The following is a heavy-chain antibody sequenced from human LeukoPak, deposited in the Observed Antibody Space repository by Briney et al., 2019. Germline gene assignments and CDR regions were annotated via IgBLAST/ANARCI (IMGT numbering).Heavy chain of an antibody. V-gene: IGHV4-59*11. CDR2: IHYNGRT. CDR3: ARLLDNDSSGDPDTFDM. J-gene: IGHJ3*02. Sequence: SETLSLTCSVSGGSISRQFWSWIRQPPGKGLEWIAFIHYNGRTKYNPSLQSRVTISIDTSENNFSLKLTSVTAADTAVYYCARLLDNDSSGDPDTFDMWGQGTVVTVSS. CDR1: GGSISRQF. D-gene: IGHD3-22*01.